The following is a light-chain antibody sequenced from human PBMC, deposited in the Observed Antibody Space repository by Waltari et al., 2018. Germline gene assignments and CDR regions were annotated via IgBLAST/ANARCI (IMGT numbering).Light chain of an antibody. CDR2: DAS. CDR1: QSVSSY. Sequence: IVFTHSPTTLSLSPGERATLSCRASQSVSSYLVWYQQKPGKAPKFLIYDASNRATGVPARFSGSGSGTDFTLTISSLEPEDFAVYYCQQRSNGPITFGQGTRLEIK. CDR3: QQRSNGPIT. J-gene: IGKJ5*01. V-gene: IGKV3-11*01.